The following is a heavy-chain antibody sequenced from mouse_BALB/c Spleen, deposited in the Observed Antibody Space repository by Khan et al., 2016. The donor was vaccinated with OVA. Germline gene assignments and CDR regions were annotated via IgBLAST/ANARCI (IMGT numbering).Heavy chain of an antibody. CDR3: ARSPGYYGSNYFDD. CDR2: ISSGGSFT. Sequence: EVELVESGGGLVQPGGSLKLSCAASGFTFSNYAMSWVRQTPEKRLEWVATISSGGSFTYYPDSVKGRFTISRDNAKNTLYLQMGSLRSEDTAMYYCARSPGYYGSNYFDDWGQGTSLTASS. J-gene: IGHJ2*02. CDR1: GFTFSNYA. D-gene: IGHD1-1*01. V-gene: IGHV5-9-3*01.